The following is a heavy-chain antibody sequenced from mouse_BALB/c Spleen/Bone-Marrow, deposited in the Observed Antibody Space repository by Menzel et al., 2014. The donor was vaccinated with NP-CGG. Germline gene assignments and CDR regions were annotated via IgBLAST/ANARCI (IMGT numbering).Heavy chain of an antibody. J-gene: IGHJ4*01. CDR2: IWGDGST. CDR3: ARDSFLITRALDY. V-gene: IGHV2-6-7*01. D-gene: IGHD2-4*01. Sequence: VQLQQSGPGLVAPSQGLSITCTVSGFSLTGYGVSWVRQPPGKGLEWLGMIWGDGSTDYNSALKSRLSINKDNSKSQVFLKMNSLQTDDTARYYCARDSFLITRALDYWGQGTSVTVSS. CDR1: GFSLTGYG.